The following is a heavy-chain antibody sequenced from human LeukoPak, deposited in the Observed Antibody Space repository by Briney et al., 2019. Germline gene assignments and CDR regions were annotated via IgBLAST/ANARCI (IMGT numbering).Heavy chain of an antibody. Sequence: PSETLSLTCAVSGYSISIGYYWGWIRQPPGKGLEWIGSIYHSGSTYYNPSLKSRVTISVDTSKNQFSLKLSSVTAADTAVYYCARVYSGSYLGYFDYWGQGTLVTVSS. D-gene: IGHD1-26*01. J-gene: IGHJ4*02. CDR3: ARVYSGSYLGYFDY. V-gene: IGHV4-38-2*01. CDR1: GYSISIGYY. CDR2: IYHSGST.